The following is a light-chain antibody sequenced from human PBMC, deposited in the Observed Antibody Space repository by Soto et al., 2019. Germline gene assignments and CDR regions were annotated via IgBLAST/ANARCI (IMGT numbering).Light chain of an antibody. V-gene: IGLV2-14*01. CDR2: EVS. Sequence: QSALTQPASLFGSPGQWITISCTGTASDVGGYNYVSWYQQHPGKAPKLMIYEVSNRPSGVSNRFSGSKSGNTASLTISGLQAEDEADYYCSSYTSSSTYVFGTGTKVTVL. J-gene: IGLJ1*01. CDR3: SSYTSSSTYV. CDR1: ASDVGGYNY.